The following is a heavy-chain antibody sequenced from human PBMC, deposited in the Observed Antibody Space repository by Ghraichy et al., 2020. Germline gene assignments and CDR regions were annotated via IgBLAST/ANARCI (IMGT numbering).Heavy chain of an antibody. CDR1: GFTVSSNY. D-gene: IGHD3-22*01. J-gene: IGHJ6*02. Sequence: GGSLRLSCAASGFTVSSNYMSWVRQAPGKGLEWVSVIYSGGSTYYADSVKGRFTISRDNPKNTLYLQMNSLRAEDTAVYYCARISITMIVVVIIPPYGMDVWGQGTTVTVSS. V-gene: IGHV3-53*01. CDR2: IYSGGST. CDR3: ARISITMIVVVIIPPYGMDV.